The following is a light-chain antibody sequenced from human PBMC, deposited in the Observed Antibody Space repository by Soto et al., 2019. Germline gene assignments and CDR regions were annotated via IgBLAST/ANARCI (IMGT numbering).Light chain of an antibody. V-gene: IGKV1-5*01. Sequence: DIQMTQSPSTLSASVGDRVTITCRASQSISSWLAWYQQKPGKAPRLLIYDASSLESGVPSRFSGSGSGTEFTLTISSLQPDDFATYYCQQYNSYSGTFGQGTKV. J-gene: IGKJ1*01. CDR1: QSISSW. CDR3: QQYNSYSGT. CDR2: DAS.